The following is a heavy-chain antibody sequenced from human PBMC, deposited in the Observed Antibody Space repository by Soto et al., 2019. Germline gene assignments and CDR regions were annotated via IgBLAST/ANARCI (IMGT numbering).Heavy chain of an antibody. CDR1: GGSFRRYA. Sequence: QVQLVQSGAEVKKPGSSVRVSCKVSGGSFRRYAITWVRQAPGQGLEWMGGIIPILGSPNYAQKFQDRVTITADESRSTTYMDLRSLRPEDAAVYYCASRDRVDAFDIWGQGTVVTVSS. V-gene: IGHV1-69*01. J-gene: IGHJ3*02. CDR2: IIPILGSP. CDR3: ASRDRVDAFDI.